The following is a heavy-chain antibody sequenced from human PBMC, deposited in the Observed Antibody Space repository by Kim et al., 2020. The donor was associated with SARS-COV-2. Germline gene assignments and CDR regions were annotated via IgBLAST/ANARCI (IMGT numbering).Heavy chain of an antibody. J-gene: IGHJ4*02. CDR2: ISGNADTT. D-gene: IGHD2-15*01. CDR3: ARALFGGHDY. Sequence: GGSLRLSCVASGFSFSTYGMSWVRQAPGKGLECVSAISGNADTTSYAGSVKGRFTISRDNSKNTLYLQMNNLRAEDTAVFYCARALFGGHDYWGQGILVTVSS. V-gene: IGHV3-23*01. CDR1: GFSFSTYG.